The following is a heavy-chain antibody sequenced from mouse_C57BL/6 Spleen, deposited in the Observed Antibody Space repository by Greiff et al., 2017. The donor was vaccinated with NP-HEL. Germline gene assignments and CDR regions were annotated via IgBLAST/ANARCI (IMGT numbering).Heavy chain of an antibody. Sequence: QVQLQQSGAELVKPGASVKMSCKASGYTFTSYWITWVKQRPGQGLEWIGDIYPGSGSTNYNEKFKSKATLTVDTSSSTAYMQLSSLTSEDSAVYYCARPPYYGSSYDYWGQGTTLTVSS. CDR3: ARPPYYGSSYDY. J-gene: IGHJ2*01. CDR1: GYTFTSYW. D-gene: IGHD1-1*01. V-gene: IGHV1-55*01. CDR2: IYPGSGST.